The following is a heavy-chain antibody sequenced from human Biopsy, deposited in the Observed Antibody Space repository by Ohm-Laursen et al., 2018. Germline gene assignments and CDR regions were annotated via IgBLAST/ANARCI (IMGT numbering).Heavy chain of an antibody. J-gene: IGHJ4*02. CDR3: ATPFQYYDSWGGYPPFDH. CDR2: IIAVSGLV. Sequence: VKISCKAPGGTFSRYGINWVRQAPGEGLEWMGGIIAVSGLVNYAPKFQGRVSITADKSTTTAYMELSNLKSEDTAVYYCATPFQYYDSWGGYPPFDHWGQGTLVTVSS. V-gene: IGHV1-69*10. D-gene: IGHD3-3*01. CDR1: GGTFSRYG.